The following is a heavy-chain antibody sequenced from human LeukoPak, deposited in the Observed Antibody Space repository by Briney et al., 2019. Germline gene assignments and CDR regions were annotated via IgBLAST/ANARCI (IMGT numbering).Heavy chain of an antibody. Sequence: SVKVSCKASGGTFSSYAISWVRQAPGQGLEWMGGIIPIFGTANYAQKFQGRVTMTTDTSTSTAYVELRSLRSDDTAVYYCARGTSGTYYDFWSGYPPFDYWGQGTLVTVSS. CDR3: ARGTSGTYYDFWSGYPPFDY. J-gene: IGHJ4*02. CDR2: IIPIFGTA. CDR1: GGTFSSYA. V-gene: IGHV1-69*05. D-gene: IGHD3-3*01.